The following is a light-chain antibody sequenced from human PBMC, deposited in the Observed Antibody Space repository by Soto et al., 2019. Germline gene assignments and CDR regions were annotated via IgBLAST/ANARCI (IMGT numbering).Light chain of an antibody. CDR3: SAYTTSIALYV. V-gene: IGLV2-14*01. CDR1: SRDVAEYKY. J-gene: IGLJ1*01. Sequence: QSVLTQPASVSGSPGQSITISCTETSRDVAEYKYVSWYQHHPGRAPKLIIYDVSNRPSGVSNRFSGPKSGSTASLTISGLQAEDEADYYCSAYTTSIALYVFGAGTKVTVL. CDR2: DVS.